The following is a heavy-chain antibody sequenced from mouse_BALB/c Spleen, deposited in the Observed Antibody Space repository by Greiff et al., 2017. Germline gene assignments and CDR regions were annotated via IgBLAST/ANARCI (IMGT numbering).Heavy chain of an antibody. CDR1: GFSLTSYG. CDR2: IWSGGST. Sequence: QVQLKESGPGLVQPSQCLSITCTVSGFSLTSYGVHWVRQSPGKGLEWLGVIWSGGSTCYNASFISRLSISKDNSKSQVFFKMNSLQANDTAIYYCAREWMTEVSWFAYWGQGTLVTVSA. CDR3: AREWMTEVSWFAY. V-gene: IGHV2-2*02. J-gene: IGHJ3*01.